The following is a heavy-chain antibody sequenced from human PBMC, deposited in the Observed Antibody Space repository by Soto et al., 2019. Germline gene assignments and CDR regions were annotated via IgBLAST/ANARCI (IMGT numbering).Heavy chain of an antibody. CDR3: PRAHSRYATSVDY. CDR2: MNPNSGNT. CDR1: GYTFTSYD. D-gene: IGHD5-12*01. Sequence: QVQLVQSGAEVKKPGASVKVSCKASGYTFTSYDINWVRQATGQGLEWMGWMNPNSGNTGYAQKFQGRVSMTRTPSLSTAYMELSSLRSEETAVYYCPRAHSRYATSVDYCRKGTLVTVSS. V-gene: IGHV1-8*01. J-gene: IGHJ4*02.